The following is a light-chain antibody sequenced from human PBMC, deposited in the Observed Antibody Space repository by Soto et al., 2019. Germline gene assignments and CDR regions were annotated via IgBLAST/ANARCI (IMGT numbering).Light chain of an antibody. CDR3: QQDYNYPRT. CDR2: AAS. J-gene: IGKJ1*01. CDR1: QSISSY. Sequence: IQMNQSPTSLAASVGDRVTMTVRASQSISSYLNWYQQKPGKAPKLLIYAASSLQSGVPSRFSGSGSGTDFTLTISSLQPEDFATYYCQQDYNYPRTFGQGTKVDIK. V-gene: IGKV1-6*02.